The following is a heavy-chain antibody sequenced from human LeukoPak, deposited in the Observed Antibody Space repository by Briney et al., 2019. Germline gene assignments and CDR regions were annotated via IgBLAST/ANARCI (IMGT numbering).Heavy chain of an antibody. D-gene: IGHD5-12*01. Sequence: GGSLRLSCAASGFTFSSNGMHWVRQAPGKGLEWVAFIRYDGSNKYYANSVKGRFTISRDNSRSTLNLQMNSLRPEDTAVYYCAKGLKYTGYDTAFDYWGQGTLVTVSS. V-gene: IGHV3-30*02. CDR3: AKGLKYTGYDTAFDY. CDR1: GFTFSSNG. J-gene: IGHJ4*02. CDR2: IRYDGSNK.